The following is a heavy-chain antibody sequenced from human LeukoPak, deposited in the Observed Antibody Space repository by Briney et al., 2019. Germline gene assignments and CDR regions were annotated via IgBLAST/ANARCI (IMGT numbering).Heavy chain of an antibody. CDR1: GFTVSSNY. CDR2: IRYDGSNK. D-gene: IGHD1-26*01. Sequence: GGSLRLSCAASGFTVSSNYMTWVRQAPGKGLEWVAFIRYDGSNKYYADSVKGRFTISRDNSKNTLYLQMNSLRAEDTAVYYCAKAPVGATPGDAFDIWGQGTMVTVSS. CDR3: AKAPVGATPGDAFDI. V-gene: IGHV3-30*02. J-gene: IGHJ3*02.